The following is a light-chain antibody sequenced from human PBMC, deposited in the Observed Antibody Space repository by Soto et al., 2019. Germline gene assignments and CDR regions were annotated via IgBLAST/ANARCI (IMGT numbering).Light chain of an antibody. CDR3: QQYSLSPWT. CDR2: GAS. J-gene: IGKJ1*01. CDR1: QTVSNNY. V-gene: IGKV3-20*01. Sequence: DIVLTQSPDTLSLSPGERATLSCRASQTVSNNYLAWYQQRPGQAPRLLIYGASSRATGIPDRFVGSGSGTDFSLTIVRLEPEDLAMYHCQQYSLSPWTFGQGTKVQIK.